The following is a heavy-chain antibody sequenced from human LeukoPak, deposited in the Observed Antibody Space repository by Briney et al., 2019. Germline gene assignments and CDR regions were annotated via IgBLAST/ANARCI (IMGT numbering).Heavy chain of an antibody. V-gene: IGHV1-3*01. CDR1: GYTFTGYY. CDR2: INAGNGNT. CDR3: ASSYSSSYSSSWKYYYYGMDV. D-gene: IGHD6-13*01. J-gene: IGHJ6*02. Sequence: ASVKVSCKASGYTFTGYYMHWVRQAPGQRLEWMGWINAGNGNTKYSQKFQGRVTITRDTSASTAYMELSSLRSEDTAVYYCASSYSSSYSSSWKYYYYGMDVWGQGTTVTVSS.